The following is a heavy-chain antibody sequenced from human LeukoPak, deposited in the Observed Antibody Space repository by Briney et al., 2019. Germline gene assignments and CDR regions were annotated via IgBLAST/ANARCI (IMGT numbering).Heavy chain of an antibody. CDR2: IYGGDKT. V-gene: IGHV3-53*01. J-gene: IGHJ4*02. CDR3: AGSITTPGGFDY. D-gene: IGHD6-13*01. Sequence: PGGSLRLSCAASGFSVSANYIIWVRQAPRKGLERVSVIYGGDKTNYADSVKGRFTISRDSSENTLYLQMNSLRAEDTAVYYCAGSITTPGGFDYWGQGTPVTVSS. CDR1: GFSVSANY.